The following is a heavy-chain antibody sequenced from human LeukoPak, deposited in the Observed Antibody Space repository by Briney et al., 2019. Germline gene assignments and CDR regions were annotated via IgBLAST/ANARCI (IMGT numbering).Heavy chain of an antibody. CDR1: GFTFSSYG. CDR3: AKAEIMSGSYFDY. Sequence: GGSLRLSCAASGFTFSSYGMHWVRQAPGKGLEWVSAISGSGGSTYYADSVKGRFTISRDNSKNTLYLQMNSLRAEDTAVYYCAKAEIMSGSYFDYWGQGTLVTVSS. CDR2: ISGSGGST. V-gene: IGHV3-23*01. D-gene: IGHD1-26*01. J-gene: IGHJ4*02.